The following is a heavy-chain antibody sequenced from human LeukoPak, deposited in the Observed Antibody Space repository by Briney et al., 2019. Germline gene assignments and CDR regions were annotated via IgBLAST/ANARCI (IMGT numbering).Heavy chain of an antibody. CDR1: GFTFSRYS. CDR3: ARDRAGSYSAIDY. CDR2: ISSSSITI. V-gene: IGHV3-48*04. J-gene: IGHJ4*02. Sequence: GGSLRLSCAASGFTFSRYSLNWVRQAPGKGLEWVSFISSSSITIYYADSVKGRFTISRDNAEKSLYLQMNSLRAEDTAVYYCARDRAGSYSAIDYWGQGTLVTVSS. D-gene: IGHD2-15*01.